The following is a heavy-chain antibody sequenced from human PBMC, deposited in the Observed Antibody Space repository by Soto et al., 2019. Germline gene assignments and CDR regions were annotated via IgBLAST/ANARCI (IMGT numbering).Heavy chain of an antibody. CDR1: GVTFSSYA. CDR3: AKDLYDYIWGSWPPRLGP. CDR2: ISGSGGST. D-gene: IGHD3-16*01. Sequence: GGSLRLSCAASGVTFSSYAMSWVRQAPGKGLEWVSAISGSGGSTYYADSVKGRFTISRDNSKNTLYLQMNSLRAEDTAAYYCAKDLYDYIWGSWPPRLGPWGQGTLVSVTS. J-gene: IGHJ5*02. V-gene: IGHV3-23*01.